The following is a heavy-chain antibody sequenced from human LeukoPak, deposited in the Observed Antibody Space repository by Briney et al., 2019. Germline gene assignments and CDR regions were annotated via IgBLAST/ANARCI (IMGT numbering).Heavy chain of an antibody. D-gene: IGHD3-16*01. CDR3: ARESFGQPSCYYYMDV. V-gene: IGHV4-59*01. J-gene: IGHJ6*03. Sequence: PSGTLSLTCTVSGGSISSYYWSWIRQPPGKGLEWIGYIYYSGSTNYNPSPMRRVTTSVDTSKNQFSLKLSSVTAADTAVYYCARESFGQPSCYYYMDVWGKGTTVTVSS. CDR1: GGSISSYY. CDR2: IYYSGST.